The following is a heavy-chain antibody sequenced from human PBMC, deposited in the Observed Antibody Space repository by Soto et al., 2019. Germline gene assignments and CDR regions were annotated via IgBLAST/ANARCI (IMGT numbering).Heavy chain of an antibody. CDR3: ARDFYYYDSSGLDY. D-gene: IGHD3-22*01. J-gene: IGHJ4*02. Sequence: QVQLVQSGAEVKKPGSSVKVSCKASGGTFSSYAISWVRQAPGQGLEWMGGIIPIFGTANYAQKFQGRVTITADESTSTAYMELSILRSEDTAVYYCARDFYYYDSSGLDYWGQGTLVTVSS. CDR2: IIPIFGTA. CDR1: GGTFSSYA. V-gene: IGHV1-69*01.